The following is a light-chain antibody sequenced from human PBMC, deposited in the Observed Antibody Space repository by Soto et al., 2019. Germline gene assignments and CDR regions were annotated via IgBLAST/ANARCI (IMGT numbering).Light chain of an antibody. CDR3: HQSYTVPLA. V-gene: IGKV1-39*01. Sequence: DIQMTQSPSSLSASVGDRVTITCRASQSISSFLNWYHQKPGKAPKLLIYAASTLQSGVPARFSGSGSGTDFTLTISSLQPEDFATYYCHQSYTVPLAFGQGTKVEIK. CDR2: AAS. CDR1: QSISSF. J-gene: IGKJ1*01.